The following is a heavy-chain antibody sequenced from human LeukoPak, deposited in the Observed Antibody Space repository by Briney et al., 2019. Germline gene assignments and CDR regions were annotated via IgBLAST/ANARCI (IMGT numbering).Heavy chain of an antibody. CDR1: GYTFSDYF. Sequence: GASVKVSCKASGYTFSDYFMHWVRQAPGQGLEWVGWINPKSGGANSAQKFQGRVTMNRDTSISTGYMELSSLRSDDTAIYYCARDPYGDGFAFFDYWGQGTLVTVSS. CDR3: ARDPYGDGFAFFDY. V-gene: IGHV1-2*02. CDR2: INPKSGGA. D-gene: IGHD5-24*01. J-gene: IGHJ4*02.